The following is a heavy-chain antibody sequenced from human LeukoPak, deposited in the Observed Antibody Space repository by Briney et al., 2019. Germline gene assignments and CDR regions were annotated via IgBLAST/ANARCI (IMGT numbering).Heavy chain of an antibody. D-gene: IGHD2-15*01. V-gene: IGHV3-23*01. CDR3: ARDHERVVPYYFDY. CDR2: ISGSGGST. J-gene: IGHJ4*02. CDR1: GFTFSSYA. Sequence: GGSLRLSCAASGFTFSSYAMSWVRQAPGKGLEWVSAISGSGGSTYYADSVKGRFTISRDNARNSLYLQMNSLRAEDTAVYYCARDHERVVPYYFDYWGQGTLVTVSS.